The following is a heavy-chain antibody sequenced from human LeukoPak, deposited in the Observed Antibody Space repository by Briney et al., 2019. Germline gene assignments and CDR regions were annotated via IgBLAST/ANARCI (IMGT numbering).Heavy chain of an antibody. D-gene: IGHD2-2*02. CDR1: GYTFTSYG. CDR2: ISAYNGNT. V-gene: IGHV1-18*01. Sequence: ASVKVSCKASGYTFTSYGISWVRQAPGQGLEWMGWISAYNGNTNYAQKLQGRVTMTTDTSTSTAYMELRSLRSDDTAVYYCARFTHGYCSSTRCYTLSYWGQGTLVTVSS. J-gene: IGHJ4*02. CDR3: ARFTHGYCSSTRCYTLSY.